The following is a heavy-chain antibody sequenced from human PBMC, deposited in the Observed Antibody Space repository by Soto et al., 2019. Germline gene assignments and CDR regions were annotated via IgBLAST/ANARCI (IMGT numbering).Heavy chain of an antibody. CDR1: GASISSYY. V-gene: IGHV4-59*08. Sequence: SETLSLTCPVSGASISSYYWSWIRQPPGKGLEWIGYISYSENTNYNPSLKSRLTISIDTPRSQFSLKLSSVTAADTAVYFCAKIRENSGWYFLMDYWGQGTLVTVSS. J-gene: IGHJ4*02. CDR2: ISYSENT. CDR3: AKIRENSGWYFLMDY. D-gene: IGHD6-19*01.